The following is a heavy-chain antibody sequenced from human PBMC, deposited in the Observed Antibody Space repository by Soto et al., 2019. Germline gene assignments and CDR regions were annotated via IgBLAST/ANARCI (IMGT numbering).Heavy chain of an antibody. CDR1: GFTFSNNG. J-gene: IGHJ4*02. CDR2: ISSDGSKK. D-gene: IGHD2-15*01. V-gene: IGHV3-30*03. CDR3: AMDLYGGSSRFDY. Sequence: QVQLMESGGGVVQPGRSLRLSCVASGFTFSNNGIHWVRQAPGKGLEWVAVISSDGSKKYYADSVKGRFTISRDNSKNTLYLQMNRLRAKDTAVYYCAMDLYGGSSRFDYWGQGTLVTGSS.